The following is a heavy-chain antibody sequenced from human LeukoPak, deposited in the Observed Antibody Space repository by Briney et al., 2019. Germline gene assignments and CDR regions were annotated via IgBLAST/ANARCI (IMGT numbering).Heavy chain of an antibody. J-gene: IGHJ4*02. Sequence: GGSLRLSCAASGFTFSSYAMSWVRQAPGKGLEWVSAISGSGGSTYYADSVKGRFTISRDNSKNTLYLQMNSLRAEDTAVYYCATTPRYCSSTSCLDYWGQGTLVTVSS. CDR1: GFTFSSYA. CDR3: ATTPRYCSSTSCLDY. D-gene: IGHD2-2*01. V-gene: IGHV3-23*01. CDR2: ISGSGGST.